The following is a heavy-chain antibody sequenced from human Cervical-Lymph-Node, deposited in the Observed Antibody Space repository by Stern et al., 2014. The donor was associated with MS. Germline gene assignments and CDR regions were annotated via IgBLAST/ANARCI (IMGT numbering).Heavy chain of an antibody. J-gene: IGHJ4*02. Sequence: ESGPTLVKPTQTVTLTCNLSGFSVATAGVGVGWIRQPPGKALEWLAHIFWDDDKLYSPSLKNRLTIIKDTSKNQVVLTMTNVDPVDTATYYCAHSRVKYCRGGTCYSSLFDYWGQGTLVTVSS. V-gene: IGHV2-5*02. CDR1: GFSVATAGVG. D-gene: IGHD2-15*01. CDR2: IFWDDDK. CDR3: AHSRVKYCRGGTCYSSLFDY.